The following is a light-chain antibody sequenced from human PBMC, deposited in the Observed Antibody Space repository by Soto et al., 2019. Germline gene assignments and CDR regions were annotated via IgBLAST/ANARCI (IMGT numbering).Light chain of an antibody. CDR2: WAS. J-gene: IGKJ2*01. V-gene: IGKV4-1*01. Sequence: DIVMTQSQASLAVSLGERATINCKSSQSVLYSSNNKNYLAWYQQKPGQPPKLLIYWASTRESGVPDRFSGSGSGTEFTLTISSLQAEDVAVYYCQQYYSTPPTFGQGTKLEIK. CDR1: QSVLYSSNNKNY. CDR3: QQYYSTPPT.